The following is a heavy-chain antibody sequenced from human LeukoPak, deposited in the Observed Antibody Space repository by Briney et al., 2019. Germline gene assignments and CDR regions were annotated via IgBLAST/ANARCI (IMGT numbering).Heavy chain of an antibody. V-gene: IGHV1-8*01. Sequence: ASVKVSCKTSGYTVSSYDINWVRQATGQRLEWMGWMNPNSGETGFAQNYQGRVTLTKNTSITTVYMELSSLRSEDTAVYYCARGDAWGFDPWGQGTLVPVSS. J-gene: IGHJ5*02. CDR1: GYTVSSYD. D-gene: IGHD7-27*01. CDR3: ARGDAWGFDP. CDR2: MNPNSGET.